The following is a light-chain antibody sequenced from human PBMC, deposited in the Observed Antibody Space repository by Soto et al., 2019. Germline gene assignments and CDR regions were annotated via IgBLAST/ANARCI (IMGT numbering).Light chain of an antibody. CDR3: QQYNNWPMWT. CDR1: QSITRN. V-gene: IGKV3-15*01. CDR2: GAS. J-gene: IGKJ1*01. Sequence: ETVLTQSPATLSVSPGERATLSCRASQSITRNLAWYQQSPGQAPRLLIYGASTRAAGIPARFSGSGSGTEFTLTINSLQSEDFAVYYCQQYNNWPMWTFGQGTKV.